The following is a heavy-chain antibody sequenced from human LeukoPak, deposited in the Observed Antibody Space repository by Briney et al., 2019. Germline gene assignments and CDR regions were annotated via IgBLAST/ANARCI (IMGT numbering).Heavy chain of an antibody. V-gene: IGHV4-34*01. CDR1: GGSFSGYY. D-gene: IGHD6-13*01. CDR2: INHSGST. Sequence: SETLSLTCAVYGGSFSGYYWSWIRQPPGKGLEWIGEINHSGSTNYNPSLKSRVTISVDTSKNQFSLKLSSVTAADTAVYYCARGRGSSSWYWFDPWGQGTLVTVSS. CDR3: ARGRGSSSWYWFDP. J-gene: IGHJ5*02.